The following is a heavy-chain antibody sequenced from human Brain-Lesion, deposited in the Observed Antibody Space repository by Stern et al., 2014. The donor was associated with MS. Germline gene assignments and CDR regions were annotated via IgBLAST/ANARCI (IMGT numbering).Heavy chain of an antibody. CDR2: IYYRGST. V-gene: IGHV4-39*01. D-gene: IGHD3-10*01. CDR1: GGSISSNSYY. CDR3: AKVWLGELPENPFDY. Sequence: VQLVESGPGLVKPSETLSLTCTVSGGSISSNSYYWGWIRQPPGKGLEWIGSIYYRGSTYYNPSLKSRVTQSKDTSKNQFSLNLKSVTAADTAVYFCAKVWLGELPENPFDYWGQGTLVTVSS. J-gene: IGHJ4*02.